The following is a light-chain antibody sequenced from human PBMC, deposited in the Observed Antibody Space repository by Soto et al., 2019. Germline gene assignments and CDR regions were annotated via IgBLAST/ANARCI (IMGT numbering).Light chain of an antibody. CDR3: SSYAGSNNYV. Sequence: QSVLTQPPSASGSPGQSVTISCTGTSSDVGGYNYVSWYQQHPGKAPKLMIYEVSNRPSGVPDRFSASKSGNTASLTVSGLQAEDEADYYCSSYAGSNNYVFGTGTKLTVL. J-gene: IGLJ1*01. V-gene: IGLV2-8*01. CDR2: EVS. CDR1: SSDVGGYNY.